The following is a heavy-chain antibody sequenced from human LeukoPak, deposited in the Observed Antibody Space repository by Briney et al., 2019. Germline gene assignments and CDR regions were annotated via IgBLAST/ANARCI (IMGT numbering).Heavy chain of an antibody. Sequence: SVKVSCKASGGTFSSYAISWVRQAPGQGLEWMGRIIPILGIANYAQKFQGRVTMTRNTSISTAYMELSSLRSEDTAVYYCARGGYYDSSTMGAFDIWGQGTMVTVSS. V-gene: IGHV1-69*10. J-gene: IGHJ3*02. CDR3: ARGGYYDSSTMGAFDI. D-gene: IGHD3-22*01. CDR1: GGTFSSYA. CDR2: IIPILGIA.